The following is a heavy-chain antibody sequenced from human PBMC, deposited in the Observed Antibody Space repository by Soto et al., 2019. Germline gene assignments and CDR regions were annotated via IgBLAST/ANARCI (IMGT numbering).Heavy chain of an antibody. V-gene: IGHV5-51*01. J-gene: IGHJ6*02. Sequence: GESLKLSCNASGYIFPSNWIAWVRQMPGKGLEGMGIIYPGDSDARYSPSFQGQVTISADKSISTAYLQWSRLKASDTAMYYCARPRSGSYRLDYYGMDVWGQGTTVTVS. CDR3: ARPRSGSYRLDYYGMDV. CDR2: IYPGDSDA. CDR1: GYIFPSNW. D-gene: IGHD3-10*01.